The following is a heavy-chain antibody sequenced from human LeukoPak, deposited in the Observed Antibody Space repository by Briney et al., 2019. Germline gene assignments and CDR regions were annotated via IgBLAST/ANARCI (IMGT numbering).Heavy chain of an antibody. CDR2: IYHSGST. Sequence: SETLSLTCAVSGGSISSSNWWSWVRQPPGKGLEWIGEIYHSGSTNHNPSLKSRVTISIDTSKKQFSLKMRSVTAADTAVYYCARSLFVGDYVPFDSWDQGTLVTVSS. D-gene: IGHD4-17*01. J-gene: IGHJ4*02. CDR3: ARSLFVGDYVPFDS. V-gene: IGHV4-4*02. CDR1: GGSISSSNW.